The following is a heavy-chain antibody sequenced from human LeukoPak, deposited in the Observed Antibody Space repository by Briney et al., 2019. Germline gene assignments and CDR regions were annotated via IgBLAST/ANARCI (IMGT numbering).Heavy chain of an antibody. D-gene: IGHD5-24*01. CDR2: ISSDEINE. J-gene: IGHJ5*01. Sequence: GRSLRLSCAASGFSFRSYGMHWVRQAPGKGLEWVAVISSDEINEYYADSVKGRFTISRDNSKNTLYLQMNSLRGEDTAVYYCAKGESITSAWFESWGQGTLVTVSS. CDR3: AKGESITSAWFES. CDR1: GFSFRSYG. V-gene: IGHV3-30*18.